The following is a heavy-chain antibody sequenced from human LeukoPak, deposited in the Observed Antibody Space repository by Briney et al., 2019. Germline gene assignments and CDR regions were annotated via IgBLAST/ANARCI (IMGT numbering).Heavy chain of an antibody. J-gene: IGHJ3*02. D-gene: IGHD5-24*01. Sequence: GGSLRLSCAASGFTFSNYWMHWVRQAPGKGLVWVSRINSDGGSTSYADSVKGRFTISRDNAKNTLYLQMNSLRAEDTAVYYCARDGYNYGRGAFDIWGQGTMVTVSS. CDR1: GFTFSNYW. CDR3: ARDGYNYGRGAFDI. CDR2: INSDGGST. V-gene: IGHV3-74*01.